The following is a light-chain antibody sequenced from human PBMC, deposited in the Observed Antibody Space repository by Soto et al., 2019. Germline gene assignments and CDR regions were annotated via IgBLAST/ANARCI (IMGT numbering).Light chain of an antibody. CDR2: DAS. CDR3: RQYNSYSQT. CDR1: QSISCW. J-gene: IGKJ1*01. Sequence: DIQMTQSPSTLSASVGDRVTRTCRASQSISCWLAWYQQKPGKAPKLLIYDASSLESGVPSRFSGSGSGTEFTLTISSLQPDDFATYYCRQYNSYSQTFGQGTKVDIK. V-gene: IGKV1-5*01.